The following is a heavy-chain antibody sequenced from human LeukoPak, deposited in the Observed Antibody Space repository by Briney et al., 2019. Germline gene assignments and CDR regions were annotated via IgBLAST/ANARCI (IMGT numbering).Heavy chain of an antibody. D-gene: IGHD1-26*01. V-gene: IGHV1-18*04. Sequence: ASVKVSCKASGYTFTGYYMHRVRQAPGQGLEWMGWISAYNGNTNYAQKLQGRVTMTTDTSTSTAYMELRSLRSDDTAVYYCARVKGGSYYYWGQGTLVTVSS. CDR2: ISAYNGNT. CDR3: ARVKGGSYYY. J-gene: IGHJ4*02. CDR1: GYTFTGYY.